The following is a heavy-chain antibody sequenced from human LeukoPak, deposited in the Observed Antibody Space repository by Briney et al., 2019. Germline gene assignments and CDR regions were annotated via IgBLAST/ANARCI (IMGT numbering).Heavy chain of an antibody. V-gene: IGHV3-48*03. CDR3: ARVVRGVMSYYFDY. Sequence: GGSLRLSCAASGFTFSSYEMNWVRQAPGKGLEWVSYISSSGSTIYYADSVKGRFTVSRDNAKNSLYLQMNSLRAEDTAVYYCARVVRGVMSYYFDYWGQGTLVTVSS. D-gene: IGHD3-10*01. J-gene: IGHJ4*02. CDR2: ISSSGSTI. CDR1: GFTFSSYE.